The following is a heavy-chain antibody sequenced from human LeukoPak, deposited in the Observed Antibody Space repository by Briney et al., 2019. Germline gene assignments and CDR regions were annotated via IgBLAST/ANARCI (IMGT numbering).Heavy chain of an antibody. CDR3: ARAFNDAFDI. CDR1: GFTFRDYY. V-gene: IGHV3-11*04. J-gene: IGHJ3*02. CDR2: ITSSGSRI. Sequence: GGSLRLSCAASGFTFRDYYMGWIRQAPGKGLEWVSYITSSGSRIYNADSVKGRFTISRDNAKSSLYLQMNSLRAEDTAVYYCARAFNDAFDIWGQGTTVTVSS.